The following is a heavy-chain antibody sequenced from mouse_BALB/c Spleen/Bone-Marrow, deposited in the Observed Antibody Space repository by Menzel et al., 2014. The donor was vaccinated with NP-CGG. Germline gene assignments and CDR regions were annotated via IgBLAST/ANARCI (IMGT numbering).Heavy chain of an antibody. CDR1: GFDFSRYW. D-gene: IGHD2-3*01. CDR3: SRLGYYGGFAY. V-gene: IGHV4-1*02. CDR2: INPDSRTI. Sequence: EVKLLESGGGLVQPGGSLKVSCAASGFDFSRYWMSWVRQAPGKGLEWIGEINPDSRTINYTPSLKGKFIISRDNAKNTLYLQMSKVRSEDTALYYCSRLGYYGGFAYWGQGTLVTVSA. J-gene: IGHJ3*01.